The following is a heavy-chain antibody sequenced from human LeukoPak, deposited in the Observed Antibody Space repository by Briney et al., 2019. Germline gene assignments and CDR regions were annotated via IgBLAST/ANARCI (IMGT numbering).Heavy chain of an antibody. V-gene: IGHV4-61*02. CDR1: GGSISSGSYY. D-gene: IGHD3-22*01. CDR2: IYTSGST. J-gene: IGHJ4*02. Sequence: SETLSLTCTVSGGSISSGSYYWSWIRQPAGKGLEWIGRIYTSGSTNYNPSLKSRVTISVDTSKNQFSLKLSSVTAADTAVYYCARGGDYYDSSGKGSPDYWGQGTRVTVSS. CDR3: ARGGDYYDSSGKGSPDY.